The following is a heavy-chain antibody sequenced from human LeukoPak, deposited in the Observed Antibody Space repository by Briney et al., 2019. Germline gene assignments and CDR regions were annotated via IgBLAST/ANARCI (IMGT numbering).Heavy chain of an antibody. J-gene: IGHJ4*02. CDR2: IKPDGSAK. CDR1: GFSLSSYA. CDR3: ARDGDSFDY. V-gene: IGHV3-7*01. Sequence: PGGSLRLSCAASGFSLSSYAMSWVRQAPGRGLEWVANIKPDGSAKYYVDTVKGRFTISRDNAENSVDLQMNSLGADDTAMYYCARDGDSFDYWGQGTLVTVSS.